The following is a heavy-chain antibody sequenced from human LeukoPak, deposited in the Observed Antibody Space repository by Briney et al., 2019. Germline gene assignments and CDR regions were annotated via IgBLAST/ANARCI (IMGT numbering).Heavy chain of an antibody. D-gene: IGHD2-15*01. CDR3: ARDLYCSGGSCRAGSNWFDP. Sequence: ASVKVSCKASGYTFTSYYMHWVRQAPGQGLEWMGIINPSGGSTSYAQKFQGRVTMTRDMSTSTVCMELSSLRSDDTAVYYCARDLYCSGGSCRAGSNWFDPWGQGTLVTVSS. J-gene: IGHJ5*02. V-gene: IGHV1-46*01. CDR2: INPSGGST. CDR1: GYTFTSYY.